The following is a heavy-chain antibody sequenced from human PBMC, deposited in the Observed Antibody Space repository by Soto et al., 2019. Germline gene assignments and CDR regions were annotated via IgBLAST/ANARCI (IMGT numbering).Heavy chain of an antibody. J-gene: IGHJ6*03. V-gene: IGHV4-31*11. Sequence: QLQLQESGPGLVKPSQTLSLTCAVSGGSISNGGYYWSWIRQHPGKGLEWIGSIYFSGSTYYNPSIKGRVTISVATPTNQFSLQLSAVTAADTAVYYCARDSLSQQPNHRWGGGYVDVWGKWTAVPVSS. D-gene: IGHD6-13*01. CDR1: GGSISNGGYY. CDR2: IYFSGST. CDR3: ARDSLSQQPNHRWGGGYVDV.